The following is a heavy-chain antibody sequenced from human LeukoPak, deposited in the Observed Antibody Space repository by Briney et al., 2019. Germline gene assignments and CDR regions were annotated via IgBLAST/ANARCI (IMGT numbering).Heavy chain of an antibody. Sequence: GESLRISCKGSGYSFSSYWITWVRQMPGKGLEWMGRSEPRDSYTDYAPSVQGHVTMSTDKSISTAYLQWSSLKASDTAMYFCARVGIPRVIVVRGVPTLLTNFYYYGMDIWGQGTTVTVAS. D-gene: IGHD3-10*01. J-gene: IGHJ6*02. V-gene: IGHV5-10-1*01. CDR1: GYSFSSYW. CDR3: ARVGIPRVIVVRGVPTLLTNFYYYGMDI. CDR2: SEPRDSYT.